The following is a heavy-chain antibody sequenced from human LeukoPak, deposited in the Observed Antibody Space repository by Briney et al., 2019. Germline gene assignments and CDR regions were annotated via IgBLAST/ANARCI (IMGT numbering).Heavy chain of an antibody. J-gene: IGHJ3*02. CDR1: GYISTSYS. V-gene: IGHV1-46*03. Sequence: ASVKVSCKASGYISTSYSMHWVRQAPGQGLEWMGIINPSGGSTSYAQKFQGRVTTTRDTSTSTVYMELSSLRSDDTAMYYCARDPLSGDAFDIWGQGTMVAVSS. CDR2: INPSGGST. CDR3: ARDPLSGDAFDI. D-gene: IGHD3-10*01.